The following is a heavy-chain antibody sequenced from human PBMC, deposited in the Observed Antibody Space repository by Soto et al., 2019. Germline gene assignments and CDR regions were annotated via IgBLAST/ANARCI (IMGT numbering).Heavy chain of an antibody. V-gene: IGHV5-10-1*01. D-gene: IGHD3-16*02. J-gene: IGHJ5*02. Sequence: HGESLKLSGTGSGYSFTRYWISWVRQMPGKGLEWMGRIDPSDSYTNYSPSFQGHVTISADKSISTAYLQWSSLKASDTAMYYCARLLLSRVDFDPWGQGTLVTV. CDR3: ARLLLSRVDFDP. CDR2: IDPSDSYT. CDR1: GYSFTRYW.